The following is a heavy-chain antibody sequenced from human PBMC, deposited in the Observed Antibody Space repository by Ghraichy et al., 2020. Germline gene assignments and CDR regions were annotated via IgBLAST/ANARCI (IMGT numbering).Heavy chain of an antibody. CDR1: GFTFSTYG. J-gene: IGHJ6*02. CDR2: IWYDGSNK. V-gene: IGHV3-33*08. Sequence: GESLNISCAASGFTFSTYGMHWVRQAPGKGLEWVAFIWYDGSNKYYADSVKGRFTISRDNSKNPLYLQMNSLRAEDTAVYYCARDDAFPFYYYCDGMDVWGPGTMVTVSS. CDR3: ARDDAFPFYYYCDGMDV.